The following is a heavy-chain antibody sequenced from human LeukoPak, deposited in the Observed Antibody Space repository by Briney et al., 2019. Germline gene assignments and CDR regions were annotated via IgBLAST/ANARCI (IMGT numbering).Heavy chain of an antibody. D-gene: IGHD2-21*02. CDR3: ARACGGDCYWAFDY. Sequence: SSETLSLTCAVYGGSFSGYYWSWIRQPPGKGLEWIGYIYYSGSTNYNPSLKSRVTISVDTSKNQFSLKLSSVTAADTAVYYCARACGGDCYWAFDYWGQGTLVTVSS. CDR2: IYYSGST. CDR1: GGSFSGYY. J-gene: IGHJ4*02. V-gene: IGHV4-59*01.